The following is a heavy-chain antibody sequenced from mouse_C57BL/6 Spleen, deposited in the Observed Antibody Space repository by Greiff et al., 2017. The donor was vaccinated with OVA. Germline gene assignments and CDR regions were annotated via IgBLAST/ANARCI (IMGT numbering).Heavy chain of an antibody. CDR2: INPNNGGT. D-gene: IGHD3-2*02. J-gene: IGHJ2*01. CDR3: ARSDSSGLDY. CDR1: GYTFTDYY. V-gene: IGHV1-26*01. Sequence: EVQLQQSGPELVKPGASVKISCKASGYTFTDYYMNWVKQSHGKSLEWIGDINPNNGGTSYNQKFKGKATLTVDKSSSTAYMELRSLTSEDSAVYYCARSDSSGLDYWGQGTTLTVSS.